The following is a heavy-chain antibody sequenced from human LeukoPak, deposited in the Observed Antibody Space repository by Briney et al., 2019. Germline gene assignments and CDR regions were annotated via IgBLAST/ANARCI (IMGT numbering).Heavy chain of an antibody. Sequence: SETLSLTCTVSGGSISSGSYYWSWIRQPAGKGLEWIGRIYTSGSTNYNPSLKSRVTISVDTSKNQFPLKLSSVTAADTAVYYCARDIVAVPAANQVVNWFDPWGQGTLVTVSS. D-gene: IGHD2-2*01. CDR3: ARDIVAVPAANQVVNWFDP. V-gene: IGHV4-61*02. J-gene: IGHJ5*02. CDR2: IYTSGST. CDR1: GGSISSGSYY.